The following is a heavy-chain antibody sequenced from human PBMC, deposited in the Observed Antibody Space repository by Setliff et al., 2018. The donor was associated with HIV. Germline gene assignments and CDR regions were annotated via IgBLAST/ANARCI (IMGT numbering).Heavy chain of an antibody. J-gene: IGHJ5*02. CDR3: ARIGSGWSVGWFDP. Sequence: PSETLSLTCTVSGGSISSNSYYWGWIRQPPGKGLEWIGSIYYSGSTYYNPSLKSRVTISIDTSKNQLSLKLRSVTAADTAVYYCARIGSGWSVGWFDPWGQGTLVTVSS. CDR1: GGSISSNSYY. D-gene: IGHD6-13*01. CDR2: IYYSGST. V-gene: IGHV4-39*07.